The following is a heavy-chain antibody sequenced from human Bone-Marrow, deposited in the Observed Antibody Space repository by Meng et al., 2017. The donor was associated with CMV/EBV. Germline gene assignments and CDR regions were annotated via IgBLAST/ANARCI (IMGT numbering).Heavy chain of an antibody. V-gene: IGHV3-30*02. CDR2: IRYDGSNA. D-gene: IGHD6-19*01. CDR1: GFTFSNFG. CDR3: AKADCGRSGCKLIDY. J-gene: IGHJ4*02. Sequence: GESLKISCGASGFTFSNFGIHWVRQAPGKGLEWVAFIRYDGSNAYYADSVRGRFTISRDTPKNTLYLQMNNLRAEDTAVYYCAKADCGRSGCKLIDYWGQGTLVTVSS.